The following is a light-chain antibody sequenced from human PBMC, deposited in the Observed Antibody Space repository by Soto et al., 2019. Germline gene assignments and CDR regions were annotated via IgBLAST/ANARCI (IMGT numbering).Light chain of an antibody. Sequence: QSVLTQPASVSGSPGQSITISCTGTSSDVGNYNLVSWYQQHPGKAPKLMIYEGSKRPSGVSNRFSGSKSGNTASLTISILQAEDEADYYCCSYAGGSTYVFGTGTKLTVL. V-gene: IGLV2-23*01. J-gene: IGLJ1*01. CDR1: SSDVGNYNL. CDR2: EGS. CDR3: CSYAGGSTYV.